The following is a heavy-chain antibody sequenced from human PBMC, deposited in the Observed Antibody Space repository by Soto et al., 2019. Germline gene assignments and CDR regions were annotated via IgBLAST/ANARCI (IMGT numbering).Heavy chain of an antibody. CDR2: IWYDGSNK. CDR1: GFTFSSYG. D-gene: IGHD3-9*01. V-gene: IGHV3-33*01. CDR3: ARVVLTIFFDVYGMDV. Sequence: GGSLRLSCAASGFTFSSYGMHWVRQAPGKGLEWVAVIWYDGSNKYYADSVKGRFTISRDNSKNTLYLQMNSLRAEDTAVYYCARVVLTIFFDVYGMDVWGQGTTVTVSS. J-gene: IGHJ6*02.